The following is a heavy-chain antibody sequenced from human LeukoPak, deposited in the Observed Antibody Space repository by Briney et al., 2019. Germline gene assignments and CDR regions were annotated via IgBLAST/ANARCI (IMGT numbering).Heavy chain of an antibody. D-gene: IGHD6-13*01. Sequence: SETLSLTCAVYGGSFSGYYWSWIRQPPGKGLEWIGEINHSGSTNYNPSLKSRVTISVDTSKNQFSLQLNSVTPEDTAVYYCARDLFEYSSSWYYAFDIWGQGTMVTVSS. CDR1: GGSFSGYY. V-gene: IGHV4-34*01. CDR3: ARDLFEYSSSWYYAFDI. CDR2: INHSGST. J-gene: IGHJ3*02.